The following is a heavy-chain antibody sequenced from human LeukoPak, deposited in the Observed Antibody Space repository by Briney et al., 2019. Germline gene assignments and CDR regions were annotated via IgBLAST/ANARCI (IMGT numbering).Heavy chain of an antibody. V-gene: IGHV3-23*01. CDR2: NSGSGGST. D-gene: IGHD1-26*01. CDR3: AKMVPISGRPREGFDY. CDR1: GFTFSTYA. J-gene: IGHJ4*02. Sequence: GGSLRLSCAASGFTFSTYAMSWVRQAPGKGLEWVSDNSGSGGSTYYADSVKGRFTISRDNSRNTLYLQMNSLRAEDTAVYYCAKMVPISGRPREGFDYWGQGALVTVSS.